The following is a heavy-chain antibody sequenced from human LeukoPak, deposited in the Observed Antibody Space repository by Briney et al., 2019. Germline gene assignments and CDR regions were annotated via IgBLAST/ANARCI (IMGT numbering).Heavy chain of an antibody. CDR2: IYPGDSDT. D-gene: IGHD4-23*01. CDR3: ARHARTDYGGNSLDY. J-gene: IGHJ4*02. CDR1: GYSFTSYW. Sequence: GESLKISCKGSGYSFTSYWIGWVRQMPGKGLEWMGIIYPGDSDTRYSPSFQGQVTISADKSISTAYLQWSSLNASDTAMYYCARHARTDYGGNSLDYWGQGTLVTVSS. V-gene: IGHV5-51*01.